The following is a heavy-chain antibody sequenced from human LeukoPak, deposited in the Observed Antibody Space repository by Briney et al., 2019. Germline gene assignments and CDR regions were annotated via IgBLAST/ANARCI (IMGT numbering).Heavy chain of an antibody. V-gene: IGHV4-4*02. Sequence: PSGTLSLTCAVPGGSISSSNWWSWVRQPPGKGLEWIGEIYHSGSTNYNPSLKSRVTISVDKSKNQFSLKLSSVTAADTAVYYCARAPRYYYYGMDVWGQGTTVTVSS. CDR2: IYHSGST. J-gene: IGHJ6*02. CDR3: ARAPRYYYYGMDV. CDR1: GGSISSSNW.